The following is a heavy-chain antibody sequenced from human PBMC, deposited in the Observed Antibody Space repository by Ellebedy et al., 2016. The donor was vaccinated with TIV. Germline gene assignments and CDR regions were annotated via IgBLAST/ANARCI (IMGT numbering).Heavy chain of an antibody. CDR2: FDPDGGQK. CDR3: ATGGQWIGLDY. Sequence: AASVKVSCKASGYTFTCYFMHWVRQAPGKVLEWMGGFDPDGGQKVYAQKFQGRVTMTEDTSSDTVYMEMSSLGSEDTAVYYCATGGQWIGLDYWGQGTLVTVSS. J-gene: IGHJ4*02. CDR1: GYTFTCYF. D-gene: IGHD2-2*03. V-gene: IGHV1-24*01.